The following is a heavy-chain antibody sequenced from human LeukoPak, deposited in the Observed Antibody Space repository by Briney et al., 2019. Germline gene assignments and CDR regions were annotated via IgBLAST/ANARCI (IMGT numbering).Heavy chain of an antibody. CDR2: IIPILGIA. CDR3: ARDLHCTNGVCYWSSQIWFDP. Sequence: GASAKVSCKASGGTFSSYAISWVRQAPGQGLEWMGRIIPILGIANYAQKFQGRVTITADKSTSTAYMELSSLRSEDTAVYYCARDLHCTNGVCYWSSQIWFDPWGQGTLVTVSS. J-gene: IGHJ5*02. V-gene: IGHV1-69*04. CDR1: GGTFSSYA. D-gene: IGHD2-8*01.